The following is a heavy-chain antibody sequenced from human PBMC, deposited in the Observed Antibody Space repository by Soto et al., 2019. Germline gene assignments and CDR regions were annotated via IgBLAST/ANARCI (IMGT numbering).Heavy chain of an antibody. J-gene: IGHJ5*02. CDR1: GGSFSGYY. V-gene: IGHV4-34*01. CDR2: INHRGST. Sequence: SETLSLTCVVYGGSFSGYYWSWIRQSPGKGLEWIGGINHRGSTNYNPSLESRVTISVDTSRNQFSLKLPSVTAADTAMYYCARDGFCTSTTCRVGNWFDPWGQGTLVTVSS. D-gene: IGHD2-2*01. CDR3: ARDGFCTSTTCRVGNWFDP.